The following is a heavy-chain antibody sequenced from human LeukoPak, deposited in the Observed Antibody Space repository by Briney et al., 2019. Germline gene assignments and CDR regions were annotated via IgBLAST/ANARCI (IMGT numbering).Heavy chain of an antibody. CDR3: ARIPSGYCSGGSCYYYYYMDV. CDR2: IYHSGST. Sequence: SETLSLTCTVSGYSISSGYYWGWIRQPPGKGLEWIGSIYHSGSTYYNPSLKSRVTISVDTSKNQFSLKLSSVTAADTAVYCCARIPSGYCSGGSCYYYYYMDVWGKGTTVTVSS. CDR1: GYSISSGYY. D-gene: IGHD2-15*01. V-gene: IGHV4-38-2*02. J-gene: IGHJ6*03.